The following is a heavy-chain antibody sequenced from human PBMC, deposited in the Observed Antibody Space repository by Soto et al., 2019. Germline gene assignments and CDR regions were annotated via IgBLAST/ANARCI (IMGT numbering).Heavy chain of an antibody. CDR1: GGSISSGDYY. Sequence: PSETLSLTCTVSGGSISSGDYYWSWIRQPPGKGLEWIGYIYYSGSTYYNPSLKSRVTISVDTSKNQFSLKLSSVTAADTAVYYCARDNWNYGGMDVWGQGTKVTVSS. CDR3: ARDNWNYGGMDV. V-gene: IGHV4-30-4*01. J-gene: IGHJ6*02. D-gene: IGHD1-20*01. CDR2: IYYSGST.